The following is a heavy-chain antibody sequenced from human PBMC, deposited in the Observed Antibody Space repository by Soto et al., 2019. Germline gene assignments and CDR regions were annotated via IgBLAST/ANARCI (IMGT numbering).Heavy chain of an antibody. J-gene: IGHJ4*02. CDR1: GYTFTSYD. V-gene: IGHV1-8*01. CDR3: ARRHSSGWYGVDY. Sequence: QVQLVQSGAEVKKPGASVKVSCTASGYTFTSYDINWVRQATGQGLEWMGWMNPDSGRIGFAQRFQDRVAMTRNTSISTAYMELSRLTSEDTAVYYCARRHSSGWYGVDYWGQGTLVTVSS. CDR2: MNPDSGRI. D-gene: IGHD6-19*01.